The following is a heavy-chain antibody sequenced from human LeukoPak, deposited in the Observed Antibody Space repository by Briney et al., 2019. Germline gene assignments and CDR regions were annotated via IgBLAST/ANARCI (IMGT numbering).Heavy chain of an antibody. CDR3: ARGELAAAGIIYY. V-gene: IGHV4-39*07. CDR2: IYYSGST. CDR1: GGSISSSSYY. D-gene: IGHD6-13*01. J-gene: IGHJ4*02. Sequence: PSETLSLTCTVSGGSISSSSYYWGWIRQPPGKGLEWIGSIYYSGSTNYNPSLKSRVTISVDTSKNQFSLKLSSVTAADTAVYYCARGELAAAGIIYYWGQGTLVTVSS.